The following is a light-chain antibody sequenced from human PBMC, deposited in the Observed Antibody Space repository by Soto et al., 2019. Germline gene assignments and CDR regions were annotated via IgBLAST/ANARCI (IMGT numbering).Light chain of an antibody. CDR1: QGVGST. CDR2: DAY. V-gene: IGKV3-15*01. CDR3: QQYGRSPET. Sequence: EIIMTQSPATLSVSPGERVTLSCRASQGVGSTLAWYRQQPGQAPRLLIYDAYIRASGVPARFSGSGSGTEFTLTISGLQSEDFAVFYCQQYGRSPETFGQGTKVEIK. J-gene: IGKJ1*01.